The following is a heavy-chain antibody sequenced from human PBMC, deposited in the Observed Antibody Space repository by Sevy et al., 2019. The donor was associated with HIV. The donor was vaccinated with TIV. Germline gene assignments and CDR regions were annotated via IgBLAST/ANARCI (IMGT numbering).Heavy chain of an antibody. CDR1: GFTFSSYA. D-gene: IGHD3-22*01. V-gene: IGHV3-23*01. CDR2: ISGSGGST. Sequence: GGSLRLSCAASGFTFSSYAMSWVRQAPGKGLEWVSAISGSGGSTYYADSVKGRFTISRDNSKNTLYLQMNSLRAEDTAVYYCAKGRITMIVAYTGGFDPWGQGTLVTVSS. J-gene: IGHJ5*02. CDR3: AKGRITMIVAYTGGFDP.